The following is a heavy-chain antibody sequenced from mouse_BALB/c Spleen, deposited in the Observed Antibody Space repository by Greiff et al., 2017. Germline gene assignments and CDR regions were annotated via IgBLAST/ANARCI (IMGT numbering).Heavy chain of an antibody. J-gene: IGHJ1*01. CDR2: IDPANGNT. Sequence: EVKLMESGAELVKPGASVKLSCTASGFNIKDTYMHWVKQRPEQGLEWIGRIDPANGNTKYDPKFQGKATITADTSSNTAYLQLSSLTSEDTAVYYCARGTTATVWYFDVWGAGTTVTVSS. CDR1: GFNIKDTY. CDR3: ARGTTATVWYFDV. D-gene: IGHD1-2*01. V-gene: IGHV14-3*02.